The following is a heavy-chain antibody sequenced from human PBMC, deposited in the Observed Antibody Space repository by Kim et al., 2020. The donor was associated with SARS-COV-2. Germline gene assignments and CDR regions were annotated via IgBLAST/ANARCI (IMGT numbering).Heavy chain of an antibody. D-gene: IGHD5-18*01. CDR3: ARRWAGYSYGLYYYYGMDV. J-gene: IGHJ6*02. Sequence: SETLSLTCAVYGGSFSGYYWSWIRQPPGKGLEWIGEINHSGSTNYNPSLKSRVTISVDTSKNQFSLKLSSVTAADTAVYYCARRWAGYSYGLYYYYGMDVWGQGTTVTVSS. CDR2: INHSGST. CDR1: GGSFSGYY. V-gene: IGHV4-34*01.